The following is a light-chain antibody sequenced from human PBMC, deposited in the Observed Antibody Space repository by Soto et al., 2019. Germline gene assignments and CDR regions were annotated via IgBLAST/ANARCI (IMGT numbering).Light chain of an antibody. J-gene: IGKJ4*02. V-gene: IGKV1-39*01. Sequence: DIQMTQSQSSLSASVGDRVTITCRASQSITSYLDSYQKKSGKAPKLQIHAASRLQSGFRSRISGSVSGTDFTLTISSLHPEDSATYNCQQLYSSPRTFGRGTNMELK. CDR1: QSITSY. CDR3: QQLYSSPRT. CDR2: AAS.